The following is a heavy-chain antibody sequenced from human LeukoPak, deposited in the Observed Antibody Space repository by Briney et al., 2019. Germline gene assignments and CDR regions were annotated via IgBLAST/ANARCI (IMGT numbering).Heavy chain of an antibody. J-gene: IGHJ4*02. D-gene: IGHD5-12*01. CDR2: QDGNNK. CDR1: GFTFSSYT. Sequence: QSGGSLRLSCAASGFTFSSYTFHWVRQAPGKGLEWVAVQDGNNKCYTDSVKGRFTISRDNSKNTLYLQMNSLRAEDTAVYYCARDDRGYSGYHFDHWGQGTLVTVSS. V-gene: IGHV3-30-3*01. CDR3: ARDDRGYSGYHFDH.